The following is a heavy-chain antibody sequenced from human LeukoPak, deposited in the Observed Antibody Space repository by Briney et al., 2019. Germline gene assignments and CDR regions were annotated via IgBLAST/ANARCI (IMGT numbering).Heavy chain of an antibody. CDR1: GGSISSGSYY. J-gene: IGHJ4*02. Sequence: SQILSLTCTVSGGSISSGSYYWSWIRQPAGKGLEWIGRIYTSGSTNYNPSLKSRVTISVDTSKNQFSLKLSSVTAADTAVYYCARDRRRVVVPAARPHAGYFDYWGQGTLVTVSS. V-gene: IGHV4-61*02. CDR3: ARDRRRVVVPAARPHAGYFDY. D-gene: IGHD2-2*01. CDR2: IYTSGST.